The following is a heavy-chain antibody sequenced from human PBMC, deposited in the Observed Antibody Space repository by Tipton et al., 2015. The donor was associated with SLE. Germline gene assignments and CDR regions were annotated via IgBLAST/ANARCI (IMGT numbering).Heavy chain of an antibody. V-gene: IGHV3-30-3*01. CDR1: GDSISSSS. D-gene: IGHD4-23*01. CDR2: MSNDGNYE. Sequence: SLRLSCIVSGDSISSSSYYWGWIRQPPGKGLEWVAAMSNDGNYEYYVDSVKGRFTISRDNSKNTVFLQMNSLTPEDTAVYFCASSLVRGRWYFDYWGQGTLVTVSS. CDR3: ASSLVRGRWYFDY. J-gene: IGHJ4*02.